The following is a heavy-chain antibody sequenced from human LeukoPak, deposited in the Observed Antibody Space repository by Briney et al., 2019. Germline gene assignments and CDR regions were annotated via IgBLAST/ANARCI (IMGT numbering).Heavy chain of an antibody. CDR2: INHSGST. V-gene: IGHV4-34*01. CDR1: GGSFSGYY. CDR3: ARGGRRGNYYGSGSYYRTFDY. D-gene: IGHD3-10*01. Sequence: SETLSLTCAVYGGSFSGYYWSWIRQPPGKGLEWIGEINHSGSTNYNPSLKSRVTISVDTSKNQFSLKLSSVTAADTAVYYCARGGRRGNYYGSGSYYRTFDYWGQGTLVTVSS. J-gene: IGHJ4*02.